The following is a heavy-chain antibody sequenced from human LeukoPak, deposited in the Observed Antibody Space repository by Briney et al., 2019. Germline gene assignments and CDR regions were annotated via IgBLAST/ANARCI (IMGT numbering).Heavy chain of an antibody. CDR1: GFTFSSYA. J-gene: IGHJ4*02. Sequence: GGSLRLSCAASGFTFSSYAMSWVRQAPGKGLEWVSAVRGSGSDTYYADSVKGRFTISRDNSKNTLHLQMNSLRAEDTAIYYCAKTSRVNSAYDSPFDYWGQGTLVTVSS. V-gene: IGHV3-23*01. CDR2: VRGSGSDT. D-gene: IGHD5-12*01. CDR3: AKTSRVNSAYDSPFDY.